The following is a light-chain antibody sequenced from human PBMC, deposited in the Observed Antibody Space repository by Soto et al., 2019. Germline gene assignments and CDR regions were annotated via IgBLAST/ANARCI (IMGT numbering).Light chain of an antibody. CDR3: MQDLQTPRT. V-gene: IGKV2-28*01. Sequence: DILMTQSPLSLPVTPGEPASISCRSSQSLLHSNGYNYLDWYLQKPGQSPQLLIYLGSNRASGVPDRFSGSGSGTDFTLKISSVEAEDVGVYYCMQDLQTPRTFGQGTKVEIK. CDR1: QSLLHSNGYNY. CDR2: LGS. J-gene: IGKJ1*01.